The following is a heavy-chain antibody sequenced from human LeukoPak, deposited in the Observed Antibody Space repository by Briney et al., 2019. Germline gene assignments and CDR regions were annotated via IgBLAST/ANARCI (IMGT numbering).Heavy chain of an antibody. CDR3: ARDQGSMIVVRTTNGFFDL. CDR1: GFTFSNYW. V-gene: IGHV3-7*01. Sequence: GGSLRLSCAASGFTFSNYWMSWVRQAPGKGLEWLANINQDGSEIYYVDSVKGRFTISRDNGKNSLYLQINSLRADDTAVYYCARDQGSMIVVRTTNGFFDLWGRGTLVTVSS. CDR2: INQDGSEI. J-gene: IGHJ2*01. D-gene: IGHD3-22*01.